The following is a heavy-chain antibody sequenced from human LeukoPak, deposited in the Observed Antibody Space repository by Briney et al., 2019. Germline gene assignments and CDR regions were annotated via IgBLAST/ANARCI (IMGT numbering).Heavy chain of an antibody. CDR1: GYTFTGYY. J-gene: IGHJ4*02. V-gene: IGHV1-2*02. CDR2: INPNSGGT. CDR3: ARLVPAASPSDY. Sequence: ASVKFSCKASGYTFTGYYMHWVRQAPGQGLEWMGWINPNSGGTNYAQKFQGRVTMTRDTSISTAYMELSRLRSDDTAVYYCARLVPAASPSDYWGQGTLVTVSS. D-gene: IGHD2-2*01.